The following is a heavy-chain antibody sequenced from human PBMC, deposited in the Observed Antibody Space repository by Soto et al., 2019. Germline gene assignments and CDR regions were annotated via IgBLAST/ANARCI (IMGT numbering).Heavy chain of an antibody. CDR2: ISGSGGST. Sequence: EVQLLESGGGLVHPGESLRLSCAASGFTFSSYAMSWVRQAPGKGLEWVSAISGSGGSTYYADSVKGRFTISRNNSKHTLYLQMNSLRAEDTAVYYCAKDQQLWFFDYWGQGTLVTVSS. CDR1: GFTFSSYA. CDR3: AKDQQLWFFDY. D-gene: IGHD5-18*01. V-gene: IGHV3-23*01. J-gene: IGHJ4*02.